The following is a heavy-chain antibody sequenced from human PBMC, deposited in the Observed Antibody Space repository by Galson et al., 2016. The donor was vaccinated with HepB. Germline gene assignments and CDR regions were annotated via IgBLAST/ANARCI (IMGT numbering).Heavy chain of an antibody. CDR1: GDSVSSNRAA. J-gene: IGHJ6*02. CDR2: TYYRSKWYN. V-gene: IGHV6-1*01. Sequence: CAISGDSVSSNRAAWSWIRQSPSRGLEWLGRTYYRSKWYNDYAVSVQSRITINPDTSKNQFSLQLNSVTPGDTAVYYCARTPAIAPGYYYYGLDVWGQGTTVTVSS. D-gene: IGHD6-13*01. CDR3: ARTPAIAPGYYYYGLDV.